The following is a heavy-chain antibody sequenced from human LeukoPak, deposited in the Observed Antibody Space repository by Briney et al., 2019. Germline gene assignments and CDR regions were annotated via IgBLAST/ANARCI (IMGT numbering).Heavy chain of an antibody. J-gene: IGHJ3*02. CDR2: ISEDGSIK. CDR3: AKEVGARDAFDI. V-gene: IGHV3-30*18. D-gene: IGHD1-26*01. Sequence: GGSLRLSCAASGFALSSCGIHWVRQAPGKGLEWVALISEDGSIKFYADSVKGRFTISGDNSKNTLYLQMNSLRAEDTAVYYCAKEVGARDAFDIWGQGTLVTVSP. CDR1: GFALSSCG.